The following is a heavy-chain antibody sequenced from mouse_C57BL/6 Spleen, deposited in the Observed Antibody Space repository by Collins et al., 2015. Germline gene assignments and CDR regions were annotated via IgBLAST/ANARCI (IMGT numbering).Heavy chain of an antibody. J-gene: IGHJ3*01. V-gene: IGHV7-1*01. Sequence: EVKLVESGGGLVQSGRSLRLSCATSGFTFSDFYMEWVRQAPGKGLEWIAASRNKANDYTTEYSASVKGRFIVSRDTSQSILYLQMNALRAEDTAIYYCARDANWTPFAYWGQGTLVTVSA. CDR1: GFTFSDFY. CDR2: SRNKANDYTT. D-gene: IGHD4-1*02. CDR3: ARDANWTPFAY.